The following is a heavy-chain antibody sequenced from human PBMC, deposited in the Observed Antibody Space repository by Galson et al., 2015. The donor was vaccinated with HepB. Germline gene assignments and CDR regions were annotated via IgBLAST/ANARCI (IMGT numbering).Heavy chain of an antibody. CDR3: TTRLFLEWLPDDY. D-gene: IGHD3-3*01. CDR1: GFTFSNAW. CDR2: IKSKTDGGTT. V-gene: IGHV3-15*01. Sequence: SLRLSCAASGFTFSNAWMSWVRQAPGKGLEWVSRIKSKTDGGTTDYAAPVKGRFTISRDDSKNTLYLQMNSLKTEDTAVYYCTTRLFLEWLPDDYWGQGTLVTVSS. J-gene: IGHJ4*02.